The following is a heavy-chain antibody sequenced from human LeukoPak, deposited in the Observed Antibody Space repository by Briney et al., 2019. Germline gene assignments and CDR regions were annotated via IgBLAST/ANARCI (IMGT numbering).Heavy chain of an antibody. V-gene: IGHV3-23*01. D-gene: IGHD6-13*01. J-gene: IGHJ4*02. Sequence: GGSLRLSCAASGFTFSSYAMSWVRQAPGKGLEGVSAISGSGGSTYYADSVKGRFTISRDNSKNTLYLQMNSLRAEDTAAYYCAKDPSPYSSSWNHFDYWGQGTLVTVSS. CDR3: AKDPSPYSSSWNHFDY. CDR2: ISGSGGST. CDR1: GFTFSSYA.